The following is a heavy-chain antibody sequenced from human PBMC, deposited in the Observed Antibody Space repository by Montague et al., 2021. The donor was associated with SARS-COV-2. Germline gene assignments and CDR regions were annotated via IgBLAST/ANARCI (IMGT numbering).Heavy chain of an antibody. Sequence: SETLSLTCSIPGMSITSYYWSWIRQPAGKGLEWIGDIYASGSTNYSPSLKSRVRLSIDNPKNQFSLKLGSLTAADTAVYYCVRARGNWYYFDYWGQGAPVTVSS. J-gene: IGHJ4*02. CDR1: GMSITSYY. CDR2: IYASGST. D-gene: IGHD3-10*01. CDR3: VRARGNWYYFDY. V-gene: IGHV4-4*07.